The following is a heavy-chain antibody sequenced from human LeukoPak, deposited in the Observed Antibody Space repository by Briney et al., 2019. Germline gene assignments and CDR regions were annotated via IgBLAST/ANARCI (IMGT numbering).Heavy chain of an antibody. CDR1: GFTFSSYG. Sequence: GGSLRLSCAASGFTFSSYGMHWVRQAPGKGLEWVAVISYDGSNKYYADSVRGRFTISRDNSKNTLYLQMNSLRAEDTAVYYCSRWSFENDAFDIWGQGTMVTVSS. D-gene: IGHD4-23*01. J-gene: IGHJ3*02. CDR3: SRWSFENDAFDI. CDR2: ISYDGSNK. V-gene: IGHV3-30*03.